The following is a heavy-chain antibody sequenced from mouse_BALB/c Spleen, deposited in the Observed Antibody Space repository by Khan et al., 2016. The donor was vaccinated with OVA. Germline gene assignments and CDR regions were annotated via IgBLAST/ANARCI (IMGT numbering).Heavy chain of an antibody. CDR3: ARSNDYGSGLYVMDY. J-gene: IGHJ4*01. D-gene: IGHD1-1*01. V-gene: IGHV1S41*01. CDR2: IAPGSGST. Sequence: DLVMPGAAVTLSCKASGYTFTSYWINWIKQRPGQGLEWIGRIAPGSGSTSSNDMFKGKATLTVDASSSTAYIQLSSLSSEDSAVYFCARSNDYGSGLYVMDYWGQGTSVTVSS. CDR1: GYTFTSYW.